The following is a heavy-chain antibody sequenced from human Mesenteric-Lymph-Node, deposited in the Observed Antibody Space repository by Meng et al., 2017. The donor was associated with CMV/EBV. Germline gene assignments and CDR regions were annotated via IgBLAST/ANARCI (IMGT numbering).Heavy chain of an antibody. V-gene: IGHV4-34*01. J-gene: IGHJ4*02. CDR2: INHSGST. Sequence: VPLQPGGAGLLNPSETLSLPCAVYGGSFSGYYWSWVRQPPGKGLEWIGEINHSGSTNYNPSLKSRVTISVDTSKNQFSLKLSSVTAADTAVYYCARHQRWLKSEGGFNYWGQGTLVTVSS. CDR3: ARHQRWLKSEGGFNY. D-gene: IGHD4-23*01. CDR1: GGSFSGYY.